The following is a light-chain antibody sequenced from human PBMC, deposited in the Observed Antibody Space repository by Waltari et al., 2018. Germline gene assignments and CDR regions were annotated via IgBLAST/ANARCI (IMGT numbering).Light chain of an antibody. J-gene: IGKJ1*01. V-gene: IGKV3-20*01. CDR2: GAS. Sequence: EIVLTQSPGTLSLSPGERATLSCRASQSVSSSYLAWYQQKPGQAPRLLIYGASNRATGIPDRFSGSGSGTDFTLTISRLEPEDFAVYYCQQYGSSPQFGQGTKVEIK. CDR1: QSVSSSY. CDR3: QQYGSSPQ.